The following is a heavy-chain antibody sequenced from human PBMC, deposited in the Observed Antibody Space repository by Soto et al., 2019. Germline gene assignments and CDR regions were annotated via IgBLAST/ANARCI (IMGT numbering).Heavy chain of an antibody. J-gene: IGHJ4*02. D-gene: IGHD3-10*01. Sequence: SETLSLTCTVSGGSISSSSYYWGWIRQPPGKGLEWIGSIYYSGSTYYNPSLKSRVTISVDTSKNQFSLKLSSVTAADTAVYYCARQSYGSYSLSDYWGQGTLVTVSS. CDR1: GGSISSSSYY. CDR2: IYYSGST. CDR3: ARQSYGSYSLSDY. V-gene: IGHV4-39*01.